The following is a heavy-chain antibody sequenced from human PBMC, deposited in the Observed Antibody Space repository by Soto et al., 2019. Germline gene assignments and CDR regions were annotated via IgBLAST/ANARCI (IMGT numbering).Heavy chain of an antibody. V-gene: IGHV3-33*01. CDR1: GFTFSSYG. CDR3: VGRGNQNSGDY. Sequence: QVQLVESGGGVVQPGRSLRLSCAASGFTFSSYGMHWVRQAPGKGLEWLSSIWYDGNNKYYADSVKGRFTISRDNSRNTLLLQMKSLRAEDTALYYCVGRGNQNSGDYLGQGTQFTVSS. D-gene: IGHD3-10*01. J-gene: IGHJ4*02. CDR2: IWYDGNNK.